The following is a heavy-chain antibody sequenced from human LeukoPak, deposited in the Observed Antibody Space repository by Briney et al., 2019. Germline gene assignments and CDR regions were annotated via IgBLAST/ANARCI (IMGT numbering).Heavy chain of an antibody. V-gene: IGHV3-48*01. CDR1: GFTFSSYS. J-gene: IGHJ3*02. Sequence: GGTLRLSCAASGFTFSSYSMDWVRQAPGKGLEWVSYISSSSPIYYADSVKGQFAISRDNAKNSLYLQMNSLRAEDTAVYYCARDHHRRLYDSQARDTFDIWGQGTTVTVSS. CDR3: ARDHHRRLYDSQARDTFDI. D-gene: IGHD3-22*01. CDR2: ISSSSPI.